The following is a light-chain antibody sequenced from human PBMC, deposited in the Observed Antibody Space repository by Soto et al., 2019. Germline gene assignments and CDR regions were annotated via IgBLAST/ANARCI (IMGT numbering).Light chain of an antibody. Sequence: EIVLTQSPCTLSLSPGERATLSCRASQSVSSTNLAWYQQKPGQAPRLLIYGASSRATGIPDRFSGSGSGTDFTLTISRLEPEDFAVYYCQQYGSSLWTFAQGTKVDIK. CDR2: GAS. CDR3: QQYGSSLWT. J-gene: IGKJ1*01. V-gene: IGKV3-20*01. CDR1: QSVSSTN.